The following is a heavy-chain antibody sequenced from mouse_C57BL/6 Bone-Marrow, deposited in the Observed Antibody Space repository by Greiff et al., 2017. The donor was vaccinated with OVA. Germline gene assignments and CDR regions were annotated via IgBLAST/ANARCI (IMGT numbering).Heavy chain of an antibody. J-gene: IGHJ2*01. Sequence: VQLQQSDAELVKPGASVKISCKVSGYTFTDHTIHWMKQRPEQGLEWIGYIYPRDGSTKYNEKFKGKATLTADKSSSTAYMQLNSLTSEDSAVYFCARAGIEITTVVSYFDYWGQGTTLTVSS. CDR2: IYPRDGST. CDR3: ARAGIEITTVVSYFDY. CDR1: GYTFTDHT. D-gene: IGHD1-1*01. V-gene: IGHV1-78*01.